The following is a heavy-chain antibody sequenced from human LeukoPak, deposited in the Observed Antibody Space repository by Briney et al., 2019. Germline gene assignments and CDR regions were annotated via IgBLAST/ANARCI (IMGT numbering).Heavy chain of an antibody. J-gene: IGHJ6*04. D-gene: IGHD3-3*01. Sequence: GGSLRLSCAASGFTFSSYWMSWVRQAPGKGLEWVANIKQDGSEKYCVDSVKGRFPISRDNAKNSLYLQMNSLRAEDTAVYYCARGGMEKRFGYYYGMDVWGKGTTVTVSS. CDR2: IKQDGSEK. CDR3: ARGGMEKRFGYYYGMDV. V-gene: IGHV3-7*03. CDR1: GFTFSSYW.